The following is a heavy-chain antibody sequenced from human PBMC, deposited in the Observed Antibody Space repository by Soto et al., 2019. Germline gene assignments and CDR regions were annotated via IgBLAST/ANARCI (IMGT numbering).Heavy chain of an antibody. Sequence: PSETLSLTCTVSGGSMTSYYWSWIRQPPGKGLEWIGYIYYSGSTNYNPSLKSRVTISVDTSKNQFSLKLSSVTAADTAVYYCARDDSSGLSWGQGTLVTVSS. V-gene: IGHV4-59*01. CDR3: ARDDSSGLS. J-gene: IGHJ4*02. D-gene: IGHD3-22*01. CDR2: IYYSGST. CDR1: GGSMTSYY.